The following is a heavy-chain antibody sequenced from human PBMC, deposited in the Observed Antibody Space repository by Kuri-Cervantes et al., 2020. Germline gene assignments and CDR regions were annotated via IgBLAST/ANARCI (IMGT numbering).Heavy chain of an antibody. Sequence: ASVKVSCKASGYTFTSYDINWVRQATGQGLEWMGWINPNSGNTGYAQKFQGRVTMTRNTSISTAYMELSSLRSEDTAVYYCASGSWLEVEGIYYYYGMDVWGQGTTVTVSS. D-gene: IGHD6-19*01. J-gene: IGHJ6*02. CDR1: GYTFTSYD. CDR2: INPNSGNT. V-gene: IGHV1-8*01. CDR3: ASGSWLEVEGIYYYYGMDV.